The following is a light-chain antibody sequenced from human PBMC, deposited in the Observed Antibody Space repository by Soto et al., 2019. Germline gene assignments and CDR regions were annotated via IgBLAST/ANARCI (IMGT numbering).Light chain of an antibody. CDR2: INN. CDR3: ATWDDSLNGRV. V-gene: IGLV1-44*01. J-gene: IGLJ2*01. Sequence: QSVLTQPPSASGTPGQRVTISCSGSNSNIGSHSVNWYQQLPGTAPKLLIYINNQRPSGVPDRISGSKSGTSASLAISGIQSEDEADYYCATWDDSLNGRVFGGGTKLTVL. CDR1: NSNIGSHS.